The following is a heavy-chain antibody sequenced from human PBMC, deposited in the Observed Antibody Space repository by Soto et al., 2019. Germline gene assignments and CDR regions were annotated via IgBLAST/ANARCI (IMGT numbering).Heavy chain of an antibody. Sequence: QVQLQQWGAGRLKPSETLSLTCAVYGGSFSGYYWTWIRQPPGTGLEWIGEINHSGSTNYNPSLKSRVTISVDTSKNQFSLKLTSVTAADTAVYYCASDKITGLFDYWGQGTLVTVSP. J-gene: IGHJ4*02. CDR2: INHSGST. CDR1: GGSFSGYY. V-gene: IGHV4-34*01. D-gene: IGHD2-8*02. CDR3: ASDKITGLFDY.